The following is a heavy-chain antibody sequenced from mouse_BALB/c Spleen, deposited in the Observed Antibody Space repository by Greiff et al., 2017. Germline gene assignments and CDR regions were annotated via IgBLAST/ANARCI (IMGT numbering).Heavy chain of an antibody. CDR1: GYSITSDYA. J-gene: IGHJ1*01. CDR3: ARFPYYYGSNWYFDV. Sequence: VQLQQSGPGLVKPSQSLSLTCTVTGYSITSDYAWNWIRQFPGNKLEWMGYISYSGSTSYNPSLKSRISITRDTSKNQFFLQLNSVTTEDTATYYCARFPYYYGSNWYFDVWGAGTTVTVSS. CDR2: ISYSGST. V-gene: IGHV3-2*02. D-gene: IGHD1-1*01.